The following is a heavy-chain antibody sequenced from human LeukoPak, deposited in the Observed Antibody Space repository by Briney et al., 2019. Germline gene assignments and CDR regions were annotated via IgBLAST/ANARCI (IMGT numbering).Heavy chain of an antibody. J-gene: IGHJ4*02. V-gene: IGHV3-21*06. CDR3: ARGSSGWYGIDY. D-gene: IGHD6-19*01. Sequence: VIPSETLSLTCTVSGGSIGSTNYYWGWIRQPPGKGLEWVSSISSSSIYIYYADSVKGRFTISRDNAKNALYLQMNSLRAEDTAVYYCARGSSGWYGIDYWGQGALVNVSS. CDR1: GGSIGSTN. CDR2: ISSSSIYI.